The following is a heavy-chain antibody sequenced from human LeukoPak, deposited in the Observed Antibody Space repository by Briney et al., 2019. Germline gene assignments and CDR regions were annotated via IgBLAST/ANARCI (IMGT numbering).Heavy chain of an antibody. J-gene: IGHJ4*02. Sequence: ASVKVSCKASGYTFTGYYMHWVRQAPGQGLEWMGRINPNSGGTNYAQKFQGSVTMTRDTSISTAYMELSRLRSDDTAVYYCARLWSGETPNDYWGQGTLFTVSS. CDR2: INPNSGGT. CDR1: GYTFTGYY. V-gene: IGHV1-2*06. D-gene: IGHD3-10*01. CDR3: ARLWSGETPNDY.